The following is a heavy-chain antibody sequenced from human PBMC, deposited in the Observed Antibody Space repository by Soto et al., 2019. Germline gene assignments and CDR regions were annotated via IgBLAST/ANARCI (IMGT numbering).Heavy chain of an antibody. Sequence: ASVKVSCKASGYTFTSYGISWVRQAPGQGLEWMGWISTYNGNTKYAQKLQGRVTMTTDTSTSTAYMELRSLRSDDTAVFYCARHTMVRGVVDYWGQGTLVTVSS. D-gene: IGHD3-10*01. CDR1: GYTFTSYG. CDR2: ISTYNGNT. J-gene: IGHJ4*02. V-gene: IGHV1-18*01. CDR3: ARHTMVRGVVDY.